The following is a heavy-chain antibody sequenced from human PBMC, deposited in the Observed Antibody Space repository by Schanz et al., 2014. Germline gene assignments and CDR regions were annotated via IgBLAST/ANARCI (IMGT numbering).Heavy chain of an antibody. V-gene: IGHV3-23*04. CDR2: LSEGGGGT. CDR1: GFTLSNYA. Sequence: ERLVESGGGVVQPGRSLRLSCAASGFTLSNYAMSWVRQAPGKGLEWVSALSEGGGGTHYADSVRGRFTISSDSSKNTLYLQMSSLRADDTAVYYCAKAADWPVTRFDPWGQGTLVTVSS. CDR3: AKAADWPVTRFDP. J-gene: IGHJ5*02. D-gene: IGHD3-9*01.